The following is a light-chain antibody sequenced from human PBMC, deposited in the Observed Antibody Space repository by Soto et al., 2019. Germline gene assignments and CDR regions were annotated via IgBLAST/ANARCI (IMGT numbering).Light chain of an antibody. Sequence: DIQMTQSPSTQSESIGDRVTITCRTSQNISSWLSWYQQKPGKAPNLLIYQASILESGVPSRFSGSGSGTEFSLTISSLQPDDFATFYCQQYYLKSLSLGGGTKVDIK. CDR2: QAS. CDR3: QQYYLKSLS. V-gene: IGKV1-5*03. J-gene: IGKJ4*01. CDR1: QNISSW.